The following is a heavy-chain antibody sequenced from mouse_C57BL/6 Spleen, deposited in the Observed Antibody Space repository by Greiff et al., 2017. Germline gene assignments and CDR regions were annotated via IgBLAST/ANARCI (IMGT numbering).Heavy chain of an antibody. V-gene: IGHV1-42*01. Sequence: EVQLQQSGPELVKPGASVKISCKASGYSFTGYYMNWVKQSPEKSLEWIGEINPSTGGTTYNQKFKAKATLTVDKSSSTAYMQLKSLTSEDSAVYYCARRGSSSDYWGQGTTLTVSS. CDR2: INPSTGGT. D-gene: IGHD1-1*01. CDR1: GYSFTGYY. CDR3: ARRGSSSDY. J-gene: IGHJ2*01.